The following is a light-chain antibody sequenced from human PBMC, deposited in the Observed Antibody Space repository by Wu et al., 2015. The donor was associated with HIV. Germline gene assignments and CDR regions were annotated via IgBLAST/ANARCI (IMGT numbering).Light chain of an antibody. J-gene: IGKJ1*01. Sequence: DIQMTQSPSSLSASVGDRVSITCRASQSISIYLNWYQHKPGKAPKLLIYDASSSQSGVPSRFSGSGFGTEFTLSISSLQPEDVATYYCQKYNTAPWTFGQGTKVEMK. V-gene: IGKV1-39*01. CDR3: QKYNTAPWT. CDR2: DAS. CDR1: QSISIY.